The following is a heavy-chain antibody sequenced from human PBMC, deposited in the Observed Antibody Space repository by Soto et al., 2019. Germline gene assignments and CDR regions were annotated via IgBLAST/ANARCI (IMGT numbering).Heavy chain of an antibody. V-gene: IGHV3-23*05. CDR2: IYGSGRGI. CDR1: GLPHSSFA. Sequence: VPLLESGGGLVQPGGSLRLSCTASGLPHSSFAMMWVRQAPGKGLECVAGIYGSGRGIEYADSVKGRFTISRDNSKNTVYLQMTDLRADDTAVYYCAKDAVYNDGLWLMDHWGQGTQVTVSS. D-gene: IGHD2-21*01. CDR3: AKDAVYNDGLWLMDH. J-gene: IGHJ4*02.